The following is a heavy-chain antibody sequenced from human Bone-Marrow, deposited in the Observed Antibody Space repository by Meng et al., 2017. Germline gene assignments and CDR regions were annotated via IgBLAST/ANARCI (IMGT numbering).Heavy chain of an antibody. V-gene: IGHV1-46*01. CDR3: ARVGFATVTTGHPADYGMDV. D-gene: IGHD4-17*01. J-gene: IGHJ6*02. CDR1: GYTFTSYY. CDR2: INTSGGST. Sequence: ASVKVSCKASGYTFTSYYMHWVRQAPGQGLEWMGIINTSGGSTSYAQKFQGRVTMTRDTSTSTVYMELSSLRSEETAVYYCARVGFATVTTGHPADYGMDVWGQGTTVTVSS.